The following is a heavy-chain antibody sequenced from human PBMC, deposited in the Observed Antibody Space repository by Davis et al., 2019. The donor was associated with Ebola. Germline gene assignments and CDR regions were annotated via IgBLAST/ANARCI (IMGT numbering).Heavy chain of an antibody. CDR1: GGSISSYY. V-gene: IGHV4-59*01. CDR3: AREHYYYDSSGYHDAFDI. Sequence: SETLSLTCTVSGGSISSYYWSWIRQPPGKGLEWIGYIYYSGSTNYNPSPKSRVTISVDTSKNQFSLKLSSVTAADTAVYYCAREHYYYDSSGYHDAFDIWGQGTMVTVSS. J-gene: IGHJ3*02. CDR2: IYYSGST. D-gene: IGHD3-22*01.